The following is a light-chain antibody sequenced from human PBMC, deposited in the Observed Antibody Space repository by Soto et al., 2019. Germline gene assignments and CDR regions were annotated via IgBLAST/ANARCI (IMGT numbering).Light chain of an antibody. CDR3: QQRINWPIT. CDR2: DAS. Sequence: EIVLTQSPATLSLSPGERATLSCRASQSVSSYLAWYQQKPGQAPRLLIYDASNRATGIPDRFSGSGSGTDFTLTISSLEPEDFAVYYCQQRINWPITFGQGTRLEIK. CDR1: QSVSSY. V-gene: IGKV3-11*01. J-gene: IGKJ5*01.